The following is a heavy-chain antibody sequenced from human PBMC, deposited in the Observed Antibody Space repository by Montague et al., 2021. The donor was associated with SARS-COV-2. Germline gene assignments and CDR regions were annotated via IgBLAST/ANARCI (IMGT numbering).Heavy chain of an antibody. Sequence: SETLSLTCAVYGGSYRGENWRWIRLHPSHRKEWYGEINHSGSTNYNPSLKSRVTISVDTSKNQFSLKLNSVTAADTAVYYCARGVLAINMIVVLITQGNYYCDYWGHGTLVTVSS. J-gene: IGHJ4*01. CDR3: ARGVLAINMIVVLITQGNYYCDY. V-gene: IGHV4-34*01. CDR1: GGSYRGEN. CDR2: INHSGST. D-gene: IGHD3-22*01.